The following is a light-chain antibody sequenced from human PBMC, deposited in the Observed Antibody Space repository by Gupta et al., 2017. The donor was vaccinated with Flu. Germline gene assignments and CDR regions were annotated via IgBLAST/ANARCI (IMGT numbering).Light chain of an antibody. V-gene: IGKV3-20*01. Sequence: ERAPLSCRASQSFSSSYLAWYQQKPGQAPRLLIYGTSSRATGIPDRFSGSGSGTDFTLTISRLEPEDFAVYYCQQYGSSPLTFGGGTKVEIK. CDR2: GTS. CDR3: QQYGSSPLT. CDR1: QSFSSSY. J-gene: IGKJ4*01.